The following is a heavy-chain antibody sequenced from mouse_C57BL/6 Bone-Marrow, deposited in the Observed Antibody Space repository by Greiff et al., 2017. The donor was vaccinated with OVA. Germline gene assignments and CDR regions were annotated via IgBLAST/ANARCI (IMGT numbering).Heavy chain of an antibody. CDR1: GYTFTSYW. Sequence: QVQLQQPGAELVKPGASVKLSCKASGYTFTSYWMHWVKQRPGQGLEWIGMIHPNSGSTNYNEKFKSKATLTVDKSSSTAYMQLSSLTSEDSAVYYCAGGYGYPHYFDYWGQGTTLTVSS. V-gene: IGHV1-64*01. CDR3: AGGYGYPHYFDY. J-gene: IGHJ2*01. D-gene: IGHD2-2*01. CDR2: IHPNSGST.